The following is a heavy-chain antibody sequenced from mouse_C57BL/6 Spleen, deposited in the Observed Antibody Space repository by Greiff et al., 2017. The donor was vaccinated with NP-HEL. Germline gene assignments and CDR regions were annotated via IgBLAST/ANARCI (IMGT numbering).Heavy chain of an antibody. CDR3: ARSSNWDGGDY. V-gene: IGHV1-54*01. CDR1: GYAFTNYL. J-gene: IGHJ2*01. CDR2: INPGSGGT. Sequence: VQLQESGAELVRPGTSVKVSCKASGYAFTNYLIEWVKQRPGQGLEWIGVINPGSGGTNYNEKFKGKATLTADKSSSTAYMQLSSLTSEDSAVYFCARSSNWDGGDYWGQGTTLTVSS. D-gene: IGHD4-1*01.